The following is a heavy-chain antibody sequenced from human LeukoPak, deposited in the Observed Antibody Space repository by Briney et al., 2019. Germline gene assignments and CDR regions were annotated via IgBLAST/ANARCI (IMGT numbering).Heavy chain of an antibody. V-gene: IGHV5-51*01. D-gene: IGHD2-21*02. CDR3: AASPPHCGADCPFDY. J-gene: IGHJ4*02. CDR1: GFTVTDHW. CDR2: IHPAVSDT. Sequence: GESLKISCKGSGFTVTDHWIAWVRQMSGKGLEWVGIIHPAVSDTPKSPSFQGQVVISVDRSISTAYLQWNSLKASETAMYYCAASPPHCGADCPFDYWGQGTLVTVSS.